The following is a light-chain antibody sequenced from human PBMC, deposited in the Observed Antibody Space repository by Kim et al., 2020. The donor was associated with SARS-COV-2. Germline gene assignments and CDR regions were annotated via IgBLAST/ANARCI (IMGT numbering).Light chain of an antibody. CDR3: QQRNTWPFT. Sequence: LAPGERATLSCRASQCASSNLAWYQQEPGQAPTFLIYDASKRAAGIPARFSGSGSGTDFTLTISSLEPEDFAVYYCQQRNTWPFTFGGGTKVDIK. CDR1: QCASSN. CDR2: DAS. J-gene: IGKJ4*01. V-gene: IGKV3-11*01.